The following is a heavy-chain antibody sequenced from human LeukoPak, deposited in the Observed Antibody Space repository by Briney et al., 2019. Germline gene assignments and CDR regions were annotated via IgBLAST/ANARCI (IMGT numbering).Heavy chain of an antibody. J-gene: IGHJ4*02. CDR2: ISYDGSNK. Sequence: GGSLRLSCAASGFTFSSYGMHWVRQAPGKGLEWVAVISYDGSNKYYADSVKGRFTISRDNSKNTLYLQMNSLRAEDTAVYYCAKVPLDFAEGIDYFDYWGQGTLVTVSS. CDR1: GFTFSSYG. V-gene: IGHV3-30*18. CDR3: AKVPLDFAEGIDYFDY. D-gene: IGHD2-2*03.